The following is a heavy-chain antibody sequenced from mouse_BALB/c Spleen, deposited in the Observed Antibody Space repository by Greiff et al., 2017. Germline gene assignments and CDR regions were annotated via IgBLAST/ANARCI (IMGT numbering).Heavy chain of an antibody. CDR2: IWSDGST. CDR1: GFSLTSYG. J-gene: IGHJ4*01. CDR3: ARTMITGYYYAMDY. V-gene: IGHV2-6-2*01. D-gene: IGHD2-4*01. Sequence: VKLVESGPDLVAPSQSLSITCTVSGFSLTSYGVHWVRQPPGKGLEWLVVIWSDGSTTYNSALKSRLSISKDNSKSQVFLKMNSLQTDDTAMYYCARTMITGYYYAMDYWGQGTSVTVSS.